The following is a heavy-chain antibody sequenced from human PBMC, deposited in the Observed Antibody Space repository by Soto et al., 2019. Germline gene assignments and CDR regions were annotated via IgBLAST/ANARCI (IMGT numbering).Heavy chain of an antibody. CDR1: GFTVSSNF. V-gene: IGHV3-66*01. CDR3: AREMRRISRGVGSDY. J-gene: IGHJ4*02. D-gene: IGHD1-26*01. CDR2: IYSDDSGGST. Sequence: DVQLLESGGGLVQPGGSLRLSCAASGFTVSSNFMSWVRQAPGRGLEWVSVIYSDDSGGSTYYADSVRGRFTISRDNSKNTLYLQMNSLRAEDTAVYYCAREMRRISRGVGSDYWGQGTLVTVSS.